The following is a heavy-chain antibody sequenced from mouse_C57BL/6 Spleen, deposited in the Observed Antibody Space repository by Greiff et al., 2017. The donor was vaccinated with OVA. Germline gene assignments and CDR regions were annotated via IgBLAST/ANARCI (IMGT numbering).Heavy chain of an antibody. D-gene: IGHD2-3*01. CDR3: AGDRDGYYYFDY. V-gene: IGHV12-3*01. Sequence: VQGVESGPGLVKPSQSLFLTCSITGFPITSGYYWIWIRPSPGKPLEWMGYITHSGESFYNPSLQSPISITRDTSKNQFFLQLNSVTTDDTAMYYCAGDRDGYYYFDYWGQGTTLTVSS. J-gene: IGHJ2*01. CDR2: ITHSGES. CDR1: GFPITSGYY.